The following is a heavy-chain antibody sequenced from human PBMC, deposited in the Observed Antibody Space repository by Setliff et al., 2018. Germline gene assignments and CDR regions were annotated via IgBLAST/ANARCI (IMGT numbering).Heavy chain of an antibody. J-gene: IGHJ3*02. V-gene: IGHV4-34*01. CDR3: GGVGLLQSCDT. Sequence: PSETLSLTCAVYGGSFSGYYWGWIRQPPGKGLEWIGSIYDSGSTHYSPSLRSRVTISVDTSKNQFSLKLTSVTAADTAVYYCGGVGLLQSCDTWGQGTKVTVS. D-gene: IGHD3-22*01. CDR2: IYDSGST. CDR1: GGSFSGYY.